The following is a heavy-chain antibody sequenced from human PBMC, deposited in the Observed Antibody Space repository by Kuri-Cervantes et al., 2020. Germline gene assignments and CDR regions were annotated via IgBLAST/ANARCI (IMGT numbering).Heavy chain of an antibody. CDR3: ARDGSSGYHDYYYYGMDV. D-gene: IGHD3-22*01. Sequence: SETLSLTCSVSGGSINHYYWGWIRQPPGKGLQWIGYFFYSGGTKYNPSLKGRVSISADTSKNQFSLKLSSVTAADTAVYYCARDGSSGYHDYYYYGMDVWGQGTTVTVSS. V-gene: IGHV4-4*08. J-gene: IGHJ6*02. CDR2: FFYSGGT. CDR1: GGSINHYY.